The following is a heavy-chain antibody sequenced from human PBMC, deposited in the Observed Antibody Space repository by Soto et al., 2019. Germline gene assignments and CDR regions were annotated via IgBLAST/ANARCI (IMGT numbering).Heavy chain of an antibody. V-gene: IGHV3-23*01. CDR2: LSDEGDKI. J-gene: IGHJ4*02. Sequence: VHLLGSGGGLVQPGGTLKVSCTASGYRFNNYAMSWVRQAPGQGLEWVSSLSDEGDKIYVSDSVKGRFTISRDNSKNTLYLQMSSLGAEDTARNYCARGIVEFDSWGQGVLVVVSS. CDR1: GYRFNNYA. CDR3: ARGIVEFDS. D-gene: IGHD1-26*01.